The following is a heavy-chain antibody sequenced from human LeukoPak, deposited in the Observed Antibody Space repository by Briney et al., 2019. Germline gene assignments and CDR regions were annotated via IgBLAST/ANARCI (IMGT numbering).Heavy chain of an antibody. CDR1: GFTFSTYN. Sequence: SGGSLRLSCAASGFTFSTYNMNWVRQAPGKGLEWVSSISGSSSYIYYADSVKGRFSISRDNAKNSLYLQMNSLRAEDTAVYYCARDFLGWELHYFDYWGQGTLVTVSS. CDR2: ISGSSSYI. CDR3: ARDFLGWELHYFDY. J-gene: IGHJ4*02. V-gene: IGHV3-21*01. D-gene: IGHD1-26*01.